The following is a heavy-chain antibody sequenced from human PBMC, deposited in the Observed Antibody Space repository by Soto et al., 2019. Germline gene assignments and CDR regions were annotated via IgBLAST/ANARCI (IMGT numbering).Heavy chain of an antibody. CDR1: GGSISSSNW. CDR2: IYHSGST. Sequence: SETLSLTCAVSGGSISSSNWWSWVRQPPGKGLEWIGEIYHSGSTNYNPSLKSRVTISVDKSKNQFSLKLSSVTAADTAMYYCARRISSGWQVDYWGQGTLVTVSS. CDR3: ARRISSGWQVDY. J-gene: IGHJ4*02. D-gene: IGHD6-19*01. V-gene: IGHV4-4*02.